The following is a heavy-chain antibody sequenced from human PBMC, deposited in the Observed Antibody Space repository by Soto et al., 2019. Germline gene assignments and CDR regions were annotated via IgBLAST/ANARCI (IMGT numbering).Heavy chain of an antibody. J-gene: IGHJ4*02. CDR1: GFTFTSSS. V-gene: IGHV1-58*01. CDR2: ITVGTGNT. Sequence: SVKVSCRASGFTFTSSSVQWVRQARGQRLEWIGWITVGTGNTNYAQKFQERVTITRDMSTSTAYMELSNLRSEDTAVYYCAAGDSSGYYGGWGQGTQVTVSS. D-gene: IGHD3-22*01. CDR3: AAGDSSGYYGG.